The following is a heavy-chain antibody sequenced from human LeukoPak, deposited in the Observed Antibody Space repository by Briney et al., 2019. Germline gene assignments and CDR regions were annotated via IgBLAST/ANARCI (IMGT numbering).Heavy chain of an antibody. CDR2: IYYSGST. Sequence: SETLSLTCTVSGGSISSHYWSWIRQPPGKGLEWIGYIYYSGSTNYNPSLKSRVTISVDTSKNQFSLKLSSMTAADTAVYYCARGVGSDYWGQGTLVTVSS. J-gene: IGHJ4*02. CDR3: ARGVGSDY. V-gene: IGHV4-59*11. D-gene: IGHD1-26*01. CDR1: GGSISSHY.